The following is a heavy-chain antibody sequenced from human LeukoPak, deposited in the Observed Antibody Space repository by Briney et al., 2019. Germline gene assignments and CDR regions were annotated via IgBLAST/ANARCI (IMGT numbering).Heavy chain of an antibody. J-gene: IGHJ4*02. CDR3: ARDFAVDTAMVHYFDY. CDR1: GFTVSSNY. Sequence: GGSLRLSCAASGFTVSSNYMSWVRQAPGKGLEWVSVIYSGGSTYYADSVKGRFTISRDNSKNTLYLQMNSLRAEDTAVYYCARDFAVDTAMVHYFDYWGQGTLVTVSS. V-gene: IGHV3-66*01. D-gene: IGHD5-18*01. CDR2: IYSGGST.